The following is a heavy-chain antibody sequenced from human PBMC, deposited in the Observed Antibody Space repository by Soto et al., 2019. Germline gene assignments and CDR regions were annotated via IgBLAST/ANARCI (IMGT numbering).Heavy chain of an antibody. CDR3: ATEMATIPYYYYGMDV. CDR1: GGSFSGYY. D-gene: IGHD5-12*01. J-gene: IGHJ6*02. V-gene: IGHV4-34*01. CDR2: INHSGST. Sequence: PSETLSLTCAVYGGSFSGYYWSWIRQPPGKGLEWIGEINHSGSTNYNPSLKSRVTISVDTSKNQFFLKLSSVTAADMAVYYCATEMATIPYYYYGMDVWGQGTTVTVSS.